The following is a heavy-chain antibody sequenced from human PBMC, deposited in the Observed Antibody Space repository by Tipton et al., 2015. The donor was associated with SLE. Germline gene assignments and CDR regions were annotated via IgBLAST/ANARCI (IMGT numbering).Heavy chain of an antibody. Sequence: SLRLSCAASGFTFSSYSMNWVRQAPGKGLEWVSYISSSSSTIYYADSVKGRFTISRDNAKNSLYLQMNSLRAEDTAVYYCARERAVVVVSDAFDIWGQGTMVTVSS. J-gene: IGHJ3*02. CDR3: ARERAVVVVSDAFDI. D-gene: IGHD2-15*01. CDR2: ISSSSSTI. V-gene: IGHV3-48*01. CDR1: GFTFSSYS.